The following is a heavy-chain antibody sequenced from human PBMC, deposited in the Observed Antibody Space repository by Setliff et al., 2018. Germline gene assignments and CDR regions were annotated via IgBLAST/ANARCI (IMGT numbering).Heavy chain of an antibody. CDR2: ISSSSSYI. V-gene: IGHV3-21*01. Sequence: GGSLRLSCAASGFSFSTYSMNWVRQAPGKGLEWVSSISSSSSYIYYADSMKGRFTISRDNAKNSLYLRMNSLRAEDTAVYYCARVNDYGDFYFDYWGQGTLVTVSS. CDR3: ARVNDYGDFYFDY. CDR1: GFSFSTYS. J-gene: IGHJ4*02. D-gene: IGHD4-17*01.